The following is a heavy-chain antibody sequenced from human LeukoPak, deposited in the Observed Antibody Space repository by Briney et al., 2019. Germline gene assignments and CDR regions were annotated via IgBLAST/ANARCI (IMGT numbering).Heavy chain of an antibody. CDR1: GYTFSGHY. D-gene: IGHD5-24*01. V-gene: IGHV1-46*01. CDR3: ARGFTGWLQLYYFDY. J-gene: IGHJ4*02. CDR2: INPSGGST. Sequence: ASVKVSCKASGYTFSGHYLHWVRQAPGQGLEWMGIINPSGGSTSYAQKFQGRVTMTRDTSTSTVYMELSSLRSEDTAVYYCARGFTGWLQLYYFDYWGQGTLVTVSS.